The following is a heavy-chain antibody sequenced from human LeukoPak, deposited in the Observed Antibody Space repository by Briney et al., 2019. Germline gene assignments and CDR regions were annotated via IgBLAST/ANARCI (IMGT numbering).Heavy chain of an antibody. CDR2: IYYSGST. CDR1: GGSISSYY. Sequence: VKPSETLSLTCTVSGGSISSYYWSWIRQPPGKGLEWIGYIYYSGSTNYNPSLKSRVTISVDTSKNQFSLKLSSVTAADTAVYYCARDQGDIVGATFWFDPWGQGTLVTVSS. CDR3: ARDQGDIVGATFWFDP. J-gene: IGHJ5*02. V-gene: IGHV4-59*12. D-gene: IGHD1-26*01.